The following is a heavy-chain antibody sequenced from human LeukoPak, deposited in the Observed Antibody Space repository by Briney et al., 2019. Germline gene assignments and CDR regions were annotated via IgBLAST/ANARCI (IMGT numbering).Heavy chain of an antibody. Sequence: SQTLSLTCGISGDSVSSKNGAWNWIRQSPSRGLEWAGRTYYRSKWYDDYATSLQGRISISPDTSKNQFSLHLYSVTPEDTAVYYCAGDVGTTGWYTFDYWGQGILVTVSS. V-gene: IGHV6-1*01. CDR3: AGDVGTTGWYTFDY. CDR2: TYYRSKWYD. J-gene: IGHJ4*02. D-gene: IGHD6-19*01. CDR1: GDSVSSKNGA.